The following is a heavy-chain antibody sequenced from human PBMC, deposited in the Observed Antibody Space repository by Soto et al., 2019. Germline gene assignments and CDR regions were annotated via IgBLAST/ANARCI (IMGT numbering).Heavy chain of an antibody. Sequence: EVQLVESGGGLVQPGGSLRLSCAASGFTFSSYDMHWVRQATGKGLEWVSAIGTAGDTYYPGSVKGRFTISRENAKNSLYLQMNSLRAEDTAVYYCARSGLWFGEWYFDYWGQGTLVTVSS. J-gene: IGHJ4*02. V-gene: IGHV3-13*01. CDR3: ARSGLWFGEWYFDY. D-gene: IGHD3-10*01. CDR2: IGTAGDT. CDR1: GFTFSSYD.